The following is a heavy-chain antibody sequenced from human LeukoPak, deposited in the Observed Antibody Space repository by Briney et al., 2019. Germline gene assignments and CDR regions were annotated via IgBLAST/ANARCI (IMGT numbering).Heavy chain of an antibody. V-gene: IGHV3-23*01. Sequence: PGGSLRLSGAASGFTFSSYAMSWVRQAPGKGREWVSAISGSGGSTYYADSVKGRFTISRDNSKNTLYLQMNSLRAEDTAVYYCAKEDGIVRGSGYFDYWGQGTLVTVSS. CDR3: AKEDGIVRGSGYFDY. CDR1: GFTFSSYA. D-gene: IGHD3-16*01. CDR2: ISGSGGST. J-gene: IGHJ4*02.